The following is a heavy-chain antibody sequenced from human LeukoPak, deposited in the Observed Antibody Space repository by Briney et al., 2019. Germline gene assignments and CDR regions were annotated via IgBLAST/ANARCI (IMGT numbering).Heavy chain of an antibody. J-gene: IGHJ4*02. D-gene: IGHD1-26*01. CDR2: IRYDGNIK. V-gene: IGHV3-30*02. CDR1: RFTFSSFG. Sequence: GGSVTLSCAVSRFTFSSFGMQWLRQAPGKGRVCVVYIRYDGNIKYHADSVKGRFTISRDNSKNTLYLKMDRQTGEHAGLYYCVKDIVPETDYGSQGTLVTVYS. CDR3: VKDIVPETDY.